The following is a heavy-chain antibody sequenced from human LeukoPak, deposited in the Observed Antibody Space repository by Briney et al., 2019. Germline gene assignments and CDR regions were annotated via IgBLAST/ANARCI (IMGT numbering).Heavy chain of an antibody. CDR3: AKGIAVAGPFDY. D-gene: IGHD6-19*01. V-gene: IGHV3-23*01. Sequence: SGGSLRLSCAASGFTFSSYAMSWVRRAPGKGLEWVSAISGSGGSTYYADSVKGRFTISRDNSKNTLYLQMNSLRAEDTAVYYCAKGIAVAGPFDYWGQGTLVTVSS. J-gene: IGHJ4*02. CDR1: GFTFSSYA. CDR2: ISGSGGST.